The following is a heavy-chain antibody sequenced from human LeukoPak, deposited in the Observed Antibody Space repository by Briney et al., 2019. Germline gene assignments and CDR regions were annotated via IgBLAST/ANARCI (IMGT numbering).Heavy chain of an antibody. D-gene: IGHD3-10*01. Sequence: GGSLRLSCVASGFSLSDYYMSWIRQAPGKGLEWVSYIGSTIYYADSVKGRFTISRDNAKNSLYLQMNSLRAEDTAVYYCARAGITGGPYYYYGMDVWGQGTTVTVSS. V-gene: IGHV3-11*01. CDR2: IGSTI. CDR1: GFSLSDYY. CDR3: ARAGITGGPYYYYGMDV. J-gene: IGHJ6*02.